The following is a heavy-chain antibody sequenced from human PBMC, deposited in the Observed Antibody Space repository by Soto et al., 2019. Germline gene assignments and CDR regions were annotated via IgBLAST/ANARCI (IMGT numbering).Heavy chain of an antibody. CDR1: GGTFSSYT. Sequence: QVQLVQSGAEVKKPGSSVKVSCKASGGTFSSYTISWVRQAPGQGLEWMGRIIPILGIANYAQKFQGRVTITADKSTSTAYMELSSLRSEDTAVYYCARDIYYGSGSLGYWGKGTLVTVSS. D-gene: IGHD3-10*01. J-gene: IGHJ4*02. CDR3: ARDIYYGSGSLGY. V-gene: IGHV1-69*08. CDR2: IIPILGIA.